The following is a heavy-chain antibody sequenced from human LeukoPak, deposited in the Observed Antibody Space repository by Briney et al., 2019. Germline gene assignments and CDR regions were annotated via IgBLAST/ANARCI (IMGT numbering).Heavy chain of an antibody. CDR2: IIPLLGTT. CDR1: GGSLSNFA. V-gene: IGHV1-69*05. CDR3: ANSSTTLNVFGP. J-gene: IGHJ5*02. D-gene: IGHD2/OR15-2a*01. Sequence: ASVKVSCKASGGSLSNFAFNWVRQAPGQGLEWMGGIIPLLGTTRYAQKFQGRVTITTDGSTNTAYMEMSSLRSEDTAVYFCANSSTTLNVFGPWGQGTLVTVFS.